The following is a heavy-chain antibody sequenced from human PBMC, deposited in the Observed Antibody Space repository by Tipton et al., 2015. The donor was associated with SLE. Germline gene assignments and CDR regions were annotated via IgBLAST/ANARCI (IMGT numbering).Heavy chain of an antibody. CDR2: MYYTGST. V-gene: IGHV4-59*01. J-gene: IGHJ3*02. D-gene: IGHD3-10*01. CDR1: GGSISSNF. Sequence: TLSLTCTVSGGSISSNFWSWIRQPPGKGLEWVGHMYYTGSTNYNPSLNSRVTISVGTSKNQFSLKLSSVTAADTAVYYCARDTYYYGSGNYYTDAFDIWGQGAMVTVSS. CDR3: ARDTYYYGSGNYYTDAFDI.